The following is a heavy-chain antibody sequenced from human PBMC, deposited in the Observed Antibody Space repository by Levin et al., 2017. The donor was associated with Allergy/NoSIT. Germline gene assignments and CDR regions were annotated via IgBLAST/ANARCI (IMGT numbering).Heavy chain of an antibody. CDR2: VNPNSGGT. J-gene: IGHJ4*02. V-gene: IGHV1-2*02. CDR3: ARNGDLSYREFDY. Sequence: GESLKISCKASGYTFTGYYVHWVRQAPGQGLEWMGWVNPNSGGTRYAQKFQGRVTMTRDSSITTAYMDLSRLTSDDTAVYYCARNGDLSYREFDYWGQGTLVTVSS. CDR1: GYTFTGYY. D-gene: IGHD2-21*02.